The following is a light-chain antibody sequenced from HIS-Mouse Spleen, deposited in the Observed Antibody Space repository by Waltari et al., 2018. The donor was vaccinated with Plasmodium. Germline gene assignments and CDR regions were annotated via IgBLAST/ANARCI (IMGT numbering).Light chain of an antibody. Sequence: EIVLTHSPAFQSVTPKEKVTITCRASQSIGSSLHWYQQKPDQSPKLLIKYASQSFSGVPSRFSGSGSGTDFTLTINSLEAEDAATYYCQQSSSLPWTFGQGTKVEIK. CDR2: YAS. V-gene: IGKV6-21*01. CDR1: QSIGSS. J-gene: IGKJ1*01. CDR3: QQSSSLPWT.